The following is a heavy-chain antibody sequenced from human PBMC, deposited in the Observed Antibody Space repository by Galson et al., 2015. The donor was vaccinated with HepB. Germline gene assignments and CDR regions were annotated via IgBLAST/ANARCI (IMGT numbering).Heavy chain of an antibody. CDR2: INSDGSST. V-gene: IGHV3-74*01. D-gene: IGHD6-13*01. J-gene: IGHJ6*02. Sequence: SLRLSCAASGFTFSSYWMHWVRQAPGKGLVWVSRINSDGSSTSYADSVKGRFTISRDNAKNTLCLQMNSLRAEDTAVYYCARDPYSSSWGYGMDVWGQGTTVTVSS. CDR1: GFTFSSYW. CDR3: ARDPYSSSWGYGMDV.